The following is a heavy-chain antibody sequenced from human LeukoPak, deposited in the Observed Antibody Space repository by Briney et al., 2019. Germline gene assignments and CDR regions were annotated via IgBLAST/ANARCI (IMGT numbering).Heavy chain of an antibody. CDR1: GYTFTSYG. Sequence: ASVKVSCKASGYTFTSYGISWVRQAPGRGLEWMGWISAYNGNTNYAQKLQGRVTMTTDTSTSTAYMELRSLRSDDTAVYYCARDRSYYDSSGYPYFDYWGQGTLVTVSS. CDR3: ARDRSYYDSSGYPYFDY. CDR2: ISAYNGNT. D-gene: IGHD3-22*01. V-gene: IGHV1-18*01. J-gene: IGHJ4*02.